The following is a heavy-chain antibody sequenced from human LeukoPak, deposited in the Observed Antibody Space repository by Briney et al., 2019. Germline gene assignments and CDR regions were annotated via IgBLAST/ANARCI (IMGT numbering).Heavy chain of an antibody. V-gene: IGHV4-39*07. Sequence: SETLSLTCTVSGGSISSSSYYWGWIRQPPGKGLEWIGSIYYSGSTYYNPSLKSRVTISGDTSRNQFSLKLSSVTAADTAVYYCARYHRGYSYGYDHWGQGTLVTVSS. CDR3: ARYHRGYSYGYDH. J-gene: IGHJ4*02. CDR2: IYYSGST. D-gene: IGHD5-18*01. CDR1: GGSISSSSYY.